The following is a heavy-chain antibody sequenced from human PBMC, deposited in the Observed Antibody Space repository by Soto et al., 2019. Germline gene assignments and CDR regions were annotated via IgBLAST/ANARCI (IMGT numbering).Heavy chain of an antibody. Sequence: EVQLVESGGGLVQPGGSLRLSCEASGFTFSTYWMHWVRQIPGKGLEWLSRVKSDGSSYYADPVRGRFTISRDNAWNTVYLQMNRLRAEDTALYYCARGLKNYYGMDVWGQGSTVTVSS. CDR2: VKSDGSS. CDR1: GFTFSTYW. J-gene: IGHJ6*02. V-gene: IGHV3-74*01. CDR3: ARGLKNYYGMDV.